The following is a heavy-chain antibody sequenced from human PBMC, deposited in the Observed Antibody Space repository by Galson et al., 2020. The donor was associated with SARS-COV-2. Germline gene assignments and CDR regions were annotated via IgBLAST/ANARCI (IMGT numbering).Heavy chain of an antibody. Sequence: SETLSLTCAVYGGSFSGYYWSWIRQPPGKGLEWIGEINHSGSTNYNPSLKSRVTISVDTSKNQFSLKLSSVTAADTAVYYCAKVYRKQQLATWGQGTLVTVSS. V-gene: IGHV4-34*01. CDR2: INHSGST. CDR3: AKVYRKQQLAT. CDR1: GGSFSGYY. J-gene: IGHJ4*02. D-gene: IGHD6-13*01.